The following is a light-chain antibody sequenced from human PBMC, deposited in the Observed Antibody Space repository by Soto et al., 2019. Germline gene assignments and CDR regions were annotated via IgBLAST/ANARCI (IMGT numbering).Light chain of an antibody. CDR1: SSSIGSNS. V-gene: IGLV1-47*02. CDR2: DNS. Sequence: QSVLTQPPSASGTPGQRVTISCSGSSSSIGSNSVYWYQHLPGTAPQLLIYDNSQRPSGVPDRFSGSKSGTSASLAISGLRSEDEADYYCAAWDDTLKGPVFGGGTKVTVL. CDR3: AAWDDTLKGPV. J-gene: IGLJ2*01.